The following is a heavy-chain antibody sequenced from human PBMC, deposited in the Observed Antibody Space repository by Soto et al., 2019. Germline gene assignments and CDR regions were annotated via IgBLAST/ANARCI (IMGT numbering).Heavy chain of an antibody. CDR2: ISSSSSYI. CDR3: ARREYDFWSGYYPAGAFDI. Sequence: GGSLRLSCAASGFTFSSYSMNWVRQAPGKGLEWVSSISSSSSYIYYADSVKGRFTISRDNAKNSLYPQMNSLRAEDTAVYYCARREYDFWSGYYPAGAFDIWGQGTMVTVSS. CDR1: GFTFSSYS. D-gene: IGHD3-3*01. V-gene: IGHV3-21*01. J-gene: IGHJ3*02.